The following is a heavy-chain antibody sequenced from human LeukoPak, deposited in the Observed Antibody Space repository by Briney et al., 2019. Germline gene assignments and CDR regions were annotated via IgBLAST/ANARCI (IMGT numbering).Heavy chain of an antibody. V-gene: IGHV3-23*01. CDR1: GFTFSSYA. CDR2: ISGSGGSA. Sequence: GGSLRLSCAASGFTFSSYAMSWVRQAPGKGLEWVSIISGSGGSANHADSVKGRFTISRDNSKYTLYLQMNSLRAEDTAVYYCAKPYYGSGSYYGFNYYAFDYWGQGTLVTVSS. J-gene: IGHJ4*02. CDR3: AKPYYGSGSYYGFNYYAFDY. D-gene: IGHD3-10*01.